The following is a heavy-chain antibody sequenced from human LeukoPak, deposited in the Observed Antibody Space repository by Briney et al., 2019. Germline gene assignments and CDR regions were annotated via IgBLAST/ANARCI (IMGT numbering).Heavy chain of an antibody. CDR1: GYTLTELS. Sequence: GASVKVSCKVSGYTLTELSMHWVRQAPGKGLEWMGGFDPEDGETIYAQKFQGRVTMTEDTSTDTAYMELSSLRSEDTAVYYCATVWKNYYGSGSYYSALDYWGQGTLVTVSS. V-gene: IGHV1-24*01. J-gene: IGHJ4*02. D-gene: IGHD3-10*01. CDR3: ATVWKNYYGSGSYYSALDY. CDR2: FDPEDGET.